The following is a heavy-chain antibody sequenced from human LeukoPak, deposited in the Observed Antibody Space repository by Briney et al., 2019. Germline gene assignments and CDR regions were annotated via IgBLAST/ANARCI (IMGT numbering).Heavy chain of an antibody. J-gene: IGHJ4*02. V-gene: IGHV4-39*01. Sequence: SETLSLTCTVFSGSISHGNYYWGWIRQPPGKGLEWLGSVYYSGNTYYNTALKSRVAISVDTSKDQFSLKLTSVTAADSAVYYCARMGNPATVTADYWGQGTLVTVSS. D-gene: IGHD4-17*01. CDR3: ARMGNPATVTADY. CDR2: VYYSGNT. CDR1: SGSISHGNYY.